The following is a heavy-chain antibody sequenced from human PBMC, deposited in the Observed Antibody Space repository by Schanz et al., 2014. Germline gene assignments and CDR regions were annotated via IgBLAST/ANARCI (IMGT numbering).Heavy chain of an antibody. Sequence: QVQLVQSGAEVKKPGASVKVSCKASGYTFISYGIKWVRQAPGQGLEWMGWISPYNGNTNYAQKLQGRVTMTADTSTSTAYMDLRSLRSDDTAVYYCARVSMEFERGKSYYYYMDVWGRGTTVTVSS. CDR1: GYTFISYG. J-gene: IGHJ6*03. D-gene: IGHD3-10*01. V-gene: IGHV1-18*01. CDR2: ISPYNGNT. CDR3: ARVSMEFERGKSYYYYMDV.